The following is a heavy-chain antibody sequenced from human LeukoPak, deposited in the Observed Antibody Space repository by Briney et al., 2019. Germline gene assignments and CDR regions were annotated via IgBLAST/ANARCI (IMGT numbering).Heavy chain of an antibody. D-gene: IGHD3-22*01. CDR2: ISWNSGSI. Sequence: GGSLRLSCAASGFTFDDYAMHWVRQAPGKGLEWVSGISWNSGSIGYADSVKGRFTISRDNAKNSLYLQMNSLRAEDTALYYCAKGFTYYYDSSVDYWGQGTLVTVSS. CDR3: AKGFTYYYDSSVDY. V-gene: IGHV3-9*01. CDR1: GFTFDDYA. J-gene: IGHJ4*02.